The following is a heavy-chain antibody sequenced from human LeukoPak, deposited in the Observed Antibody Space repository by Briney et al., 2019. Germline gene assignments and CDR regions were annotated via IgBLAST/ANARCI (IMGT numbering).Heavy chain of an antibody. D-gene: IGHD2-21*01. CDR3: ARAYS. CDR1: GFTFSSQW. Sequence: GGSLRLSCAASGFTFSSQWMSWVRQAPGKGLEWVDNIKEDGSKENYEDSVKGRFTISRDNAKNSLYLQMSSLRAEDTAIYYCARAYSWGQGTRVTVSS. J-gene: IGHJ5*02. CDR2: IKEDGSKE. V-gene: IGHV3-7*04.